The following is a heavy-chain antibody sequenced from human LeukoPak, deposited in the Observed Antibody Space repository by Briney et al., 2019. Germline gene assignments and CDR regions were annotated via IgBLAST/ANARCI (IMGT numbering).Heavy chain of an antibody. CDR2: ITNSGNSK. D-gene: IGHD3-10*01. CDR3: ARDDRGVAGPYYCYGMDV. CDR1: EFTFSSYS. Sequence: GGSLRLPCAASEFTFSSYSMNWVRQAPGKGLEWVSYITNSGNSKSYADSVKGRFTISRDNSKNTLYLQMNSLRAEDTAVYYCARDDRGVAGPYYCYGMDVWGQGTTVTVSS. J-gene: IGHJ6*02. V-gene: IGHV3-48*01.